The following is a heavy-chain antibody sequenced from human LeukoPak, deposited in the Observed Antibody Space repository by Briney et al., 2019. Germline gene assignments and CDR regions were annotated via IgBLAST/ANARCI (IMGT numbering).Heavy chain of an antibody. Sequence: GGSLRLSCAVSGFSFSDYYMSWIRQTPGKGLEWVSYTSSFSTYTNYADSVKGRFTISRDNAKNSLHLQMNSLRDEDTAVYYCARGSSNWYFDLWGRGTLVTVSS. V-gene: IGHV3-11*06. D-gene: IGHD2-15*01. CDR3: ARGSSNWYFDL. CDR2: TSSFSTYT. J-gene: IGHJ2*01. CDR1: GFSFSDYY.